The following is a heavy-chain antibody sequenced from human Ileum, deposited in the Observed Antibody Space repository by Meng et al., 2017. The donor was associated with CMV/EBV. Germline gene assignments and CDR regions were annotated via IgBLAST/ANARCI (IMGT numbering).Heavy chain of an antibody. CDR2: ITWNGGST. V-gene: IGHV3-20*04. D-gene: IGHD5-12*01. CDR3: ARDIVDNEDGV. Sequence: GGSLRLSCAASGFTFVHYGMSWVRQAPGKGLEYVSAITWNGGSTDYADSVKGRFTISRDNAKNSLYLQMNNLRAEDTALYYCARDIVDNEDGVWGQGTTVTVSS. J-gene: IGHJ6*02. CDR1: GFTFVHYG.